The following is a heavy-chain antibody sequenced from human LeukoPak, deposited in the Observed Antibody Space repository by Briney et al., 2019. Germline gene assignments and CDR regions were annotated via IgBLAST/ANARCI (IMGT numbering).Heavy chain of an antibody. CDR2: ICDRGGIK. CDR1: GFTFANFA. Sequence: GGSLRLSCAASGFTFANFAMSWVRQAPGKGLEWVSDICDRGGIKNYADSVKGRFTISRDNSNNTLYLQMNSLRAEDTAVNFCAKKQTTTVTTLDYWGQGALVTVSS. D-gene: IGHD4-17*01. V-gene: IGHV3-23*01. CDR3: AKKQTTTVTTLDY. J-gene: IGHJ4*02.